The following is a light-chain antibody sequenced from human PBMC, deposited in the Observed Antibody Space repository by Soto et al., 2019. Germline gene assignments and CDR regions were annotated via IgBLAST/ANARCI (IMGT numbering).Light chain of an antibody. CDR1: RSDIGDSNF. V-gene: IGLV2-14*01. Sequence: QSSLTQPASVSVSPGQSVTISCTGPRSDIGDSNFISWYQHSPGKAPRLLIYQVNNRPSGVSGRFSGSKAGNTASLTISGLLDDDEADYFCASFRSGTILVFGSGTKVTVL. CDR3: ASFRSGTILV. CDR2: QVN. J-gene: IGLJ1*01.